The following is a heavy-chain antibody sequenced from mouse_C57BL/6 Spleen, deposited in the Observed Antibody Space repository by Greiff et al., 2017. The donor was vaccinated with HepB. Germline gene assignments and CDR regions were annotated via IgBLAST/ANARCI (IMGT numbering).Heavy chain of an antibody. CDR3: ARCPSIYYDYDA. Sequence: VESGGGLVKPGGSLKLSCAASGFTFSSYTMSWVRQTPEKRLEWVATISGGGGNTYYPDSVKGRFTISRDNAKNTLYLQMSSLRSEDTALYYCARCPSIYYDYDAWGTGTTVTVSS. J-gene: IGHJ1*03. CDR1: GFTFSSYT. D-gene: IGHD2-4*01. V-gene: IGHV5-9*01. CDR2: ISGGGGNT.